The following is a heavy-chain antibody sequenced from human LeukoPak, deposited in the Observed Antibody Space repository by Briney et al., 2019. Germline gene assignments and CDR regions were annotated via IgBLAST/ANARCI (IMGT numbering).Heavy chain of an antibody. V-gene: IGHV4-38-2*02. Sequence: SETLSLTCTVSGYSISSGYYWGWIRQPPGKGLEWIGSIYHSGSTYYNPTLKSRVTILVDTSKNQFSLKLSSVTAADTAVYYCARVLRGVTLGYYFDYWGQGTLVTVSS. J-gene: IGHJ4*02. D-gene: IGHD3-10*01. CDR1: GYSISSGYY. CDR2: IYHSGST. CDR3: ARVLRGVTLGYYFDY.